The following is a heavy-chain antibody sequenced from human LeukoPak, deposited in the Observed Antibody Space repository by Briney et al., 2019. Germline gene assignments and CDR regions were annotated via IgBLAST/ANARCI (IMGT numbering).Heavy chain of an antibody. CDR3: AKDRRRCSSTSCYPDDAFDI. D-gene: IGHD2-2*01. Sequence: GGSLRLSCAASGFTVSSNYMSWVRQAPGKGLEWVSAISGSGGSTYYADSVKGRFTISRDNSKNTLYLQMNSLRAEDTAVYYCAKDRRRCSSTSCYPDDAFDIWGQGTMVTVSS. J-gene: IGHJ3*02. V-gene: IGHV3-23*01. CDR2: ISGSGGST. CDR1: GFTVSSNY.